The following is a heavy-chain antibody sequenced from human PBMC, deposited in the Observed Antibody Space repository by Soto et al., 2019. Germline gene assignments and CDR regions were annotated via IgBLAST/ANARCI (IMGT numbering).Heavy chain of an antibody. V-gene: IGHV1-2*04. Sequence: ASVKVSCKASGYTFTGYYMHWVRQAPGQGLEWMGWINPNSGGTNYAQKFQGWVTMTRDTSISTAYMELSRLRSDDTAVYYCATSITMVELAFDYWGQGTLVTVSS. J-gene: IGHJ4*02. CDR3: ATSITMVELAFDY. D-gene: IGHD3-10*01. CDR2: INPNSGGT. CDR1: GYTFTGYY.